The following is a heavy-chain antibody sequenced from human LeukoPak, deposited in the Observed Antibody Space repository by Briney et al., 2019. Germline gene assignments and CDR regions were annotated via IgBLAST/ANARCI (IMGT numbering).Heavy chain of an antibody. J-gene: IGHJ6*02. CDR3: ARLVVAVYYYYGMDV. Sequence: PSETLSLTCAVYGGSFSGYYWSWLRQPPGKGLEWIGEINHSGSTNYNPSLKSRVTISVDTSKNQFSLKLSSVTAADTAVYYCARLVVAVYYYYGMDVWGQGTTVTVSS. CDR1: GGSFSGYY. V-gene: IGHV4-34*01. D-gene: IGHD2-15*01. CDR2: INHSGST.